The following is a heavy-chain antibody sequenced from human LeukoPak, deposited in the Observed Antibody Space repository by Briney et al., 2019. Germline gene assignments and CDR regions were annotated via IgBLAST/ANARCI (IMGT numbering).Heavy chain of an antibody. CDR1: GYTFSSYG. Sequence: ASVKVSCKASGYTFSSYGISWVRQAPGQGLEWMGCISAHNGDTNYAQKFQGRVTMTTDTSTSTAYMELRSLRSDDTAVYYCARDFSISFPAAGVGNYWGQGTLVAVSS. D-gene: IGHD6-13*01. CDR3: ARDFSISFPAAGVGNY. CDR2: ISAHNGDT. J-gene: IGHJ4*02. V-gene: IGHV1-18*01.